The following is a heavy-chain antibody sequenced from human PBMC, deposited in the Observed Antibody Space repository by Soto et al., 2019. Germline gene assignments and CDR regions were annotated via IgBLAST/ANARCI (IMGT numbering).Heavy chain of an antibody. V-gene: IGHV1-69*02. CDR2: IIPILGIA. J-gene: IGHJ3*02. CDR3: ARVEYGYSYDQRVFDI. Sequence: ASVKVSCKTSGGTFSRYTISWVRQAPGQGLEWMGRIIPILGIANYAQKFQGRVTITADKSTSTAYMELSSLRSEDTAVYYCARVEYGYSYDQRVFDIWGQGTMVPVSS. D-gene: IGHD5-18*01. CDR1: GGTFSRYT.